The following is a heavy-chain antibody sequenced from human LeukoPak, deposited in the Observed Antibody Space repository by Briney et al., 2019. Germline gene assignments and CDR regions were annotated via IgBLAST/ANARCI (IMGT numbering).Heavy chain of an antibody. J-gene: IGHJ5*02. D-gene: IGHD3-22*01. V-gene: IGHV1-8*01. CDR1: GYTFTSYD. CDR3: ARVSYYDSSAPWGVDWFDP. CDR2: MNPNSGNT. Sequence: ASVKVSCKASGYTFTSYDIHWARQATGQGLEWMGWMNPNSGNTGYAQKFQGRGPMTRKTSISTAYMERVRLRSEDTAVYYCARVSYYDSSAPWGVDWFDPWGQGTLVTVSS.